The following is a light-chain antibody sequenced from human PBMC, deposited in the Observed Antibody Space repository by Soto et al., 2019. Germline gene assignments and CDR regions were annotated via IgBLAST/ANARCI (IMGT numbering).Light chain of an antibody. CDR3: QQSDSTPYT. V-gene: IGKV1-39*01. CDR1: QTISDW. J-gene: IGKJ2*01. CDR2: DAS. Sequence: DIQMTQSPSTLSASVGDRVTITCRASQTISDWLAWYQQKPGKAPRLLIYDASSLLSGVPSRFSGSGSGTDFTLTIASLQPEDFSTYYCQQSDSTPYTFGQGTKVEI.